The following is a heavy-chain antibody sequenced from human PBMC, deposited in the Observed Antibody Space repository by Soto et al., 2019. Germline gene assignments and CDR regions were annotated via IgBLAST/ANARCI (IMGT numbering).Heavy chain of an antibody. CDR1: GFTFTSSA. J-gene: IGHJ4*02. V-gene: IGHV1-58*01. D-gene: IGHD3-22*01. CDR3: AADLYYDSSGYPRYFDY. Sequence: SVKVSCKASGFTFTSSAVQWVRQDRGQRLEWIGWIVVGSGNTNYAQKFQERVTITRDMSTSTAYMELSSLRSEDTAVYYCAADLYYDSSGYPRYFDYWGQGTLVTVSS. CDR2: IVVGSGNT.